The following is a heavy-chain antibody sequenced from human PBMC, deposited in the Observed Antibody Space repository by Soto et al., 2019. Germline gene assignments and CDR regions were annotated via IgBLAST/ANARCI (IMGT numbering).Heavy chain of an antibody. CDR3: ARVGYSGYDYYYYYGMDV. D-gene: IGHD5-12*01. CDR1: GSTFTSYG. V-gene: IGHV1-18*04. J-gene: IGHJ6*02. Sequence: ASVKVSCKASGSTFTSYGISWVRQAAGQGLERMGWISAYNDNTNYAQKLQGRVTMTTDTSTSTAYMELRSLRSDDTAVYYCARVGYSGYDYYYYYGMDVWGQGTTVTVSS. CDR2: ISAYNDNT.